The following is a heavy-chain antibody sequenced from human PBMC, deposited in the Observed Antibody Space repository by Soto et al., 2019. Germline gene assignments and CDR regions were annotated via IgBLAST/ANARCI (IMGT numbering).Heavy chain of an antibody. CDR1: GGSISDDTYY. Sequence: QLQLQESGPGLVKPSETLSLTCTVSGGSISDDTYYWGWIRQPPGKGLEWIGSIYYSGTSSYNPSLKSPLTXPXXXSXXPLSLRLSSVTAADTAVYYCARLHCDSPNCVPLDPWGQGTLVIVSS. J-gene: IGHJ5*02. D-gene: IGHD2-2*01. CDR3: ARLHCDSPNCVPLDP. CDR2: IYYSGTS. V-gene: IGHV4-39*01.